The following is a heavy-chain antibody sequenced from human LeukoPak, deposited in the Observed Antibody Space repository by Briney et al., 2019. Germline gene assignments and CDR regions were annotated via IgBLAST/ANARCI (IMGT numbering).Heavy chain of an antibody. V-gene: IGHV4-38-2*02. CDR2: IYHSGRT. J-gene: IGHJ3*02. CDR1: GYSIISDYY. Sequence: PSETLSLTCFVSGYSIISDYYWGWIRQPPGKGLEWIGSIYHSGRTYYNPSLKSRLTISVDMSKNQFSLKLSSVTAADTAIYYCARGSVDVREVIIIPDAFDIWGQGTMVTVSS. CDR3: ARGSVDVREVIIIPDAFDI. D-gene: IGHD3-10*01.